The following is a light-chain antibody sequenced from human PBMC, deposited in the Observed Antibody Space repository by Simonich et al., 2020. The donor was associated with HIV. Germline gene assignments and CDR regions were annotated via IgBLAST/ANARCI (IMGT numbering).Light chain of an antibody. CDR3: QQYFSTPFT. Sequence: DIVMTQSPDSLAVSLGERATINCKSSQSVLYGSNNKHYLAWYQQKPGQPPKLLIYWASSRESGVPDRFSGSGSETHFTLTISSLQAEDVAVYYCQQYFSTPFTFGPGTKVDIK. CDR2: WAS. CDR1: QSVLYGSNNKHY. V-gene: IGKV4-1*01. J-gene: IGKJ3*01.